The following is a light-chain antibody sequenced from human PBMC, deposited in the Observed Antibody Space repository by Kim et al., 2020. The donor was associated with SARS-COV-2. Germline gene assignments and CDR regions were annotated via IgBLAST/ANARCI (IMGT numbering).Light chain of an antibody. CDR2: EAS. CDR3: MQGVQYPWT. J-gene: IGKJ1*01. V-gene: IGKV2-29*02. Sequence: DVVMTQTPLSLSVTPGQPASISCKSTQSLLHSDGETYLFWFLQKAGQSPQLLIYEASRRFSGVPDRLSGSGSGTDFTLEISRVEAEDAGIYYCMQGVQYPWTFGQGTKVEIK. CDR1: QSLLHSDGETY.